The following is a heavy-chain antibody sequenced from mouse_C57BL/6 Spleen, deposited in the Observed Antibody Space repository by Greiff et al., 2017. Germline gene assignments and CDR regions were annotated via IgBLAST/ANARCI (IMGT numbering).Heavy chain of an antibody. D-gene: IGHD2-4*01. V-gene: IGHV1-82*01. CDR3: ARSYDYDGGYYLDE. Sequence: VQLQQSGPELVKPGASVKISCKASGYAFSSSWMNWVKQRPGKGLEWIGRIYPGDGDTNYNGKFKGKATLTADKSSSTAYMQLSSLTSAESAVYFCARSYDYDGGYYLDEWGQGTALTFAS. CDR1: GYAFSSSW. CDR2: IYPGDGDT. J-gene: IGHJ2*01.